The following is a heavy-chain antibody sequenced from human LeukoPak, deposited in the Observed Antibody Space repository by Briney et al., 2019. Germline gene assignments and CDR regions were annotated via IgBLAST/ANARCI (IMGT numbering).Heavy chain of an antibody. CDR1: GYTFTSYD. V-gene: IGHV1-8*03. J-gene: IGHJ2*01. CDR3: ASAYSWLRWLADWYFDL. D-gene: IGHD5-12*01. Sequence: ASVKVSCKASGYTFTSYDINWVRQATGQGLEWMGWMNPNSGNTGYAQKFQGRVTITRNTSISTAYMELSSLRSEDTAVYYCASAYSWLRWLADWYFDLWGRGTLVTVSS. CDR2: MNPNSGNT.